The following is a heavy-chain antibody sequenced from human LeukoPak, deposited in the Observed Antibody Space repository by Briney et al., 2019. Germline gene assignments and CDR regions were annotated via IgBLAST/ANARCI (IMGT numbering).Heavy chain of an antibody. CDR3: AKIGYYYDSSGYYYTPPRDYFDY. V-gene: IGHV3-20*04. CDR2: INWNGGST. D-gene: IGHD3-22*01. CDR1: GFSFDDYA. Sequence: PGGSLRLSCTVSGFSFDDYAMHWVRHAPGKGLEWVSGINWNGGSTVYADSVKGRFTISRDNAKNSLYLQMNSLRAEDTAVYYCAKIGYYYDSSGYYYTPPRDYFDYWGQGTLVTVSS. J-gene: IGHJ4*02.